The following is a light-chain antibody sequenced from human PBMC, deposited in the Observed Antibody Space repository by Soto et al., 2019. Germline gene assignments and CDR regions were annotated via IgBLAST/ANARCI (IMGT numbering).Light chain of an antibody. CDR1: QSVSSN. Sequence: EMMMTQSPGTLSVSPVERATLSCRASQSVSSNLAWYQQKPGQAPRLLIYGASTRATGIPARFSGSGSGTEFTLTISSLQSEDFAVYYCHQYNSWPWTFGQGTKVEIK. CDR3: HQYNSWPWT. V-gene: IGKV3-15*01. J-gene: IGKJ1*01. CDR2: GAS.